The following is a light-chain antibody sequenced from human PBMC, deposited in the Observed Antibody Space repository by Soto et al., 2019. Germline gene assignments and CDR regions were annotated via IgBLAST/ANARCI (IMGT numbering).Light chain of an antibody. CDR2: DAS. Sequence: EVVLTQSPDTLSLPPGERATLSCRASQSISSYLAWYQQKPGQAPRLLIYDASSRATGIPARFSGSGSGTEFTLTINSLQSEDFAVYYCQQRSNWPPTFGQGTRLEIK. J-gene: IGKJ5*01. V-gene: IGKV3-11*01. CDR3: QQRSNWPPT. CDR1: QSISSY.